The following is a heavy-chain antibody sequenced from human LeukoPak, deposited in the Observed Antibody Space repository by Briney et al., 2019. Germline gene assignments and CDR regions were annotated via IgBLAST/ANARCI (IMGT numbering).Heavy chain of an antibody. D-gene: IGHD5-18*01. J-gene: IGHJ4*02. V-gene: IGHV3-23*01. CDR3: AKVKYSYGYGVSDY. CDR1: GFTFSSYA. CDR2: ISGSGGST. Sequence: GGSLGLSCAASGFTFSSYAMSWVPQAQGKGREWVSAISGSGGSTYYADSVKGRFTISRDNSKNTLYLQMNSLGAEDTAVYYCAKVKYSYGYGVSDYWGQGTLVTVSS.